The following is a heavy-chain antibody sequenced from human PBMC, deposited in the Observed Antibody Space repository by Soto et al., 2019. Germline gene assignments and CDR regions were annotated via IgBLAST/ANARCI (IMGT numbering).Heavy chain of an antibody. D-gene: IGHD3-16*01. CDR1: GFTFSSYA. J-gene: IGHJ4*02. CDR2: ISYGGTNI. V-gene: IGHV3-30-3*01. Sequence: QVQLVESGGGVVQPGRSLRLSCSASGFTFSSYAMHWVRQAPGKGLEWVAVISYGGTNIDYADSVKGRFTVSRDNSKNTLSLQMDSLGAEDTAVYYCARDPHSTWVRLWGPCDYWGPGTQVTVSS. CDR3: ARDPHSTWVRLWGPCDY.